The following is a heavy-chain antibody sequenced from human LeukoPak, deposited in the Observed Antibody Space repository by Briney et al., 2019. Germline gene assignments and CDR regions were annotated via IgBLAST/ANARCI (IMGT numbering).Heavy chain of an antibody. CDR1: GYSFTNYD. V-gene: IGHV1-8*02. J-gene: IGHJ4*02. CDR2: MNPNSGNT. Sequence: ASVKVSCKASGYSFTNYDINWVRQATGQGLEWMGWMNPNSGNTGYAQKFQGRVTMTRNISISTAYMELSSLRSEDTAVYYCARGEMSSSWYFYWGQGTLVTVSS. D-gene: IGHD6-13*01. CDR3: ARGEMSSSWYFY.